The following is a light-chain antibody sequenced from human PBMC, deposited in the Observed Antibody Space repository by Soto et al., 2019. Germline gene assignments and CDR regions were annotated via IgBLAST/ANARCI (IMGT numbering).Light chain of an antibody. Sequence: QSALTQPASVSGSPGQSITISCTGTSSDIGAYNYVSWYQQHPAKAPKLMIYDVSSRPSGVSHRFSGSKSGYTASLTISGLQAEDEADYYCSSYTSTSTLVFGGGTQLTVL. CDR2: DVS. CDR1: SSDIGAYNY. J-gene: IGLJ2*01. V-gene: IGLV2-14*03. CDR3: SSYTSTSTLV.